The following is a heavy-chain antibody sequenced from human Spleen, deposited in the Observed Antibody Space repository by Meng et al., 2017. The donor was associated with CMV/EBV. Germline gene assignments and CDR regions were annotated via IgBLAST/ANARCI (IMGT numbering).Heavy chain of an antibody. CDR3: TRDRGTATYYYGSGSYGVPYFFDY. J-gene: IGHJ4*02. CDR1: GFTFGDYA. D-gene: IGHD3-10*01. V-gene: IGHV3-49*04. CDR2: SRRKVYGGTT. Sequence: GESLKISCTGSGFTFGDYAMSWVRQAPGKGLEWLGFSRRKVYGGTTEYAASVKGRFTISRDNFKNIAYLQMNGLKTEDTAVYYCTRDRGTATYYYGSGSYGVPYFFDYWGQGTLVTVSS.